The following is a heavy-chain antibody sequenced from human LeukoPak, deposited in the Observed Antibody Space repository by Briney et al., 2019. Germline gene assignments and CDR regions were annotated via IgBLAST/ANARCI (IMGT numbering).Heavy chain of an antibody. Sequence: GRSLRLSCAASGFTFSSYAMHWVRQAPGKGLEWVALILYDGSNKYYADSVKGRFTISRDNSKNTLYLQMNSLRAEDTAVYYCAKSRVPGVVIIPIDYWGQGTLVTVSS. CDR1: GFTFSSYA. J-gene: IGHJ4*02. D-gene: IGHD3-3*01. CDR3: AKSRVPGVVIIPIDY. V-gene: IGHV3-30-3*01. CDR2: ILYDGSNK.